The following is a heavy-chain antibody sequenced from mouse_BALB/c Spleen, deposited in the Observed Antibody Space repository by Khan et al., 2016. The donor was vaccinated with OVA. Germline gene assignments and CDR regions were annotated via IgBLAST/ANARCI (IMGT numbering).Heavy chain of an antibody. Sequence: EVELVESGPELVKPGASVKVSCKASGYSFTDYNMFWVKQSHGKSLEWIGYIDPYNGGNLXNQKFKGKATLTVDKSSSTAFMHLNSLTSEDSAVYYCALIYYYGSGFDYWGQGTTVTVSS. CDR3: ALIYYYGSGFDY. D-gene: IGHD1-1*01. J-gene: IGHJ2*01. CDR2: IDPYNGGN. V-gene: IGHV1S135*01. CDR1: GYSFTDYN.